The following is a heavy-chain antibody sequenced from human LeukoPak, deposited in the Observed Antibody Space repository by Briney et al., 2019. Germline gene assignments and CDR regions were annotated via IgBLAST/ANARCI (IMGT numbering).Heavy chain of an antibody. Sequence: ASVNVSCQASGYTFTDYHLHWVRQAPGQGLEWMGWINPNSGATYFAQKFQGRVTMTRDTSISTFYMELTRLRSDDTAIYYCANGGGSGSHNYFDNWGQGTLVTVSS. V-gene: IGHV1-2*02. CDR3: ANGGGSGSHNYFDN. J-gene: IGHJ4*02. D-gene: IGHD3-10*01. CDR1: GYTFTDYH. CDR2: INPNSGAT.